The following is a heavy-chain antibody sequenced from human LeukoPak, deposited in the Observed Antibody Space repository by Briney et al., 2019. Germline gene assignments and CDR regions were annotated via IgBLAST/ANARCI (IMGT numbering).Heavy chain of an antibody. V-gene: IGHV3-23*01. D-gene: IGHD3-9*01. CDR3: AKDVRYFDWLIFDY. J-gene: IGHJ4*02. CDR1: GFTFSSYA. Sequence: GGSLRLSCAASGFTFSSYAMSWVRQAPGKGLEWVSAISGGGGSTYYADSVKGRFTISRDNSKNTLYLQMNSLRAEDTAVYYCAKDVRYFDWLIFDYWGQGTLVTVSS. CDR2: ISGGGGST.